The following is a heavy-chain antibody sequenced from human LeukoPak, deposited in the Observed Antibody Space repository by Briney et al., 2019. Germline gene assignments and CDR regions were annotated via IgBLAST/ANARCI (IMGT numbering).Heavy chain of an antibody. CDR2: ISGSGGST. Sequence: GGSLRLSCAASGFTFSSYAMSWVRQAPGKGLEWVSAISGSGGSTYYADSVKGRFTISRDNSKSTLYLQMNSLRAEDTAVYYCAKGVSGVAGRRNAFDIWGQGTMVTVSS. V-gene: IGHV3-23*01. D-gene: IGHD6-19*01. CDR1: GFTFSSYA. CDR3: AKGVSGVAGRRNAFDI. J-gene: IGHJ3*02.